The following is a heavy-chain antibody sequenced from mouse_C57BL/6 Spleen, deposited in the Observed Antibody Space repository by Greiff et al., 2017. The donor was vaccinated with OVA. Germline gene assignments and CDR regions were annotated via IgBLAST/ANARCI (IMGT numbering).Heavy chain of an antibody. V-gene: IGHV1-18*01. Sequence: EVQLVESGPELVKPGASVKIPCKASGYTFTDYNMDWVKQSHGKSLEWIGDINPNNGGTIYNQKFKGKATLTVDKSSSTAYMELRSLTSEDTAVYYCARAPCCYGSTSYYYAMDYWGQGTSVTVSS. CDR3: ARAPCCYGSTSYYYAMDY. CDR1: GYTFTDYN. CDR2: INPNNGGT. D-gene: IGHD1-1*01. J-gene: IGHJ4*01.